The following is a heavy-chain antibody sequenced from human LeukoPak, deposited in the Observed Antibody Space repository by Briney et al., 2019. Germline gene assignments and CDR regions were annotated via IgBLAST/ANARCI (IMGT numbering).Heavy chain of an antibody. CDR2: IYPGDSGT. J-gene: IGHJ4*02. CDR3: ARQGVYVDTAMVSDY. V-gene: IGHV5-51*01. D-gene: IGHD5-18*01. CDR1: AYSFTSYW. Sequence: GESLKISCKGSAYSFTSYWISWLLRMAAESVLGLGVIYPGDSGTRYCPSFEGQVTISADKSISTAYLQWSNLKASDTAMYYCARQGVYVDTAMVSDYWGQGTLVTVSS.